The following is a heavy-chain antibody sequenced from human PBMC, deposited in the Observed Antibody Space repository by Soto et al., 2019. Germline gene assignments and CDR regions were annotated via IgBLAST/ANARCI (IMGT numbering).Heavy chain of an antibody. CDR2: ISGSGSST. Sequence: GGSLRLSCAASGFTFSIYNMNWVRQAPGKGLEWVSVISGSGSSTYYADSVKGRFTISRDNSKNTLYLQMNSLRAEDTAVYYCASRSSGWYFDYWGQGTLVTVSS. CDR1: GFTFSIYN. J-gene: IGHJ4*02. V-gene: IGHV3-23*01. D-gene: IGHD6-19*01. CDR3: ASRSSGWYFDY.